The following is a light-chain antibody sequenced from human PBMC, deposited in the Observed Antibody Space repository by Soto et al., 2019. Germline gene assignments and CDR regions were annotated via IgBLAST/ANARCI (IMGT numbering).Light chain of an antibody. V-gene: IGKV2-28*01. CDR3: MQSLQLPRT. Sequence: DIVMTQSPLSLPVTPGEPASISCRSSQSLLHSNGYNYLDWYLQKPGQSPQLLIYLGSNRASGVPDRFSGSGSGTDFTLKISRVEAEDVGVSYCMQSLQLPRTFGPGTKVDIK. CDR2: LGS. J-gene: IGKJ3*01. CDR1: QSLLHSNGYNY.